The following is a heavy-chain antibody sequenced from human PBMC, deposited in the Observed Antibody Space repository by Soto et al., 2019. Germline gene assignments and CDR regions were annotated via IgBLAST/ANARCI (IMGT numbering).Heavy chain of an antibody. CDR2: ISYDGSNK. V-gene: IGHV3-30-3*01. CDR1: GFTFSSYA. D-gene: IGHD6-13*01. CDR3: ARDPASSWYGEGGAY. J-gene: IGHJ4*02. Sequence: QVQLVESGGGVVQPGRSLRLSCAASGFTFSSYAMHWVRQAPGKGLEWVAVISYDGSNKYYADSVKGRFTISRDNSKNTLYLQMNSLRAEDTAVYYCARDPASSWYGEGGAYWGQGTLVTVSS.